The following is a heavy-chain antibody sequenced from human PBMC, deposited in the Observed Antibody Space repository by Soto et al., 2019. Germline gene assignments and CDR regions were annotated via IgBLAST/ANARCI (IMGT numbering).Heavy chain of an antibody. J-gene: IGHJ6*02. D-gene: IGHD3-9*01. Sequence: TSETLSLTCTVSGGSISSGDYYWNWIRQPPGKGLEWIGYIYYSGSTNYNPSLKSRVTISVDTSKNQFSLKLSSVTAADTAVYYCARDLVILTGSEVDYYYGMDVWGQGTTVTVSS. V-gene: IGHV4-61*08. CDR1: GGSISSGDYY. CDR2: IYYSGST. CDR3: ARDLVILTGSEVDYYYGMDV.